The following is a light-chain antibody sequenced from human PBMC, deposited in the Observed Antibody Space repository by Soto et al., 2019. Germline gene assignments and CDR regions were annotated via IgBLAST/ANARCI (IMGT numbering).Light chain of an antibody. CDR3: QQYNSYPVS. CDR2: AAS. Sequence: DIQMTQSPSSLSASVGDRVTITCRASQDISNHLAWFQQKPGKAPKSLISAASSLQSGVPSKFSGSGSGPDFTLTISSLQPEDFATYYCQQYNSYPVSFGGGNKVEIK. V-gene: IGKV1-16*02. CDR1: QDISNH. J-gene: IGKJ4*01.